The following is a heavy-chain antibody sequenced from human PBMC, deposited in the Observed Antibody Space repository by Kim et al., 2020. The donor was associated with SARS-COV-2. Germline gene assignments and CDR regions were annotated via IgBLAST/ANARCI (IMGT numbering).Heavy chain of an antibody. CDR2: LCSDVTE. V-gene: IGHV3-53*05. D-gene: IGHD1-26*01. CDR1: GFAFSCYC. CDR3: AGSWSPSSHYSVYD. J-gene: IGHJ6*02. Sequence: GGSLRLSCEASGFAFSCYCLSWVRQAPGKGLEWVAVLCSDVTENYPASVKSGFTASCDDTSNTLFLQKNNRRAADTAVDYCAGSWSPSSHYSVYDWG.